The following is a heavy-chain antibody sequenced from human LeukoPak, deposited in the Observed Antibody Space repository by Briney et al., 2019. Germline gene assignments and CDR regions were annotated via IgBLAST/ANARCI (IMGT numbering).Heavy chain of an antibody. Sequence: ASVKVSCKASGYTFTGYYMHRVRQAPGQGLEWMGRINPNSGGTNYAQKFQGRVTMTRDTSISTAYMELSRLRSDDTAVYYCARARIAVAGKNGMDVWGQGTTVTVSS. CDR2: INPNSGGT. D-gene: IGHD6-19*01. CDR3: ARARIAVAGKNGMDV. J-gene: IGHJ6*02. V-gene: IGHV1-2*06. CDR1: GYTFTGYY.